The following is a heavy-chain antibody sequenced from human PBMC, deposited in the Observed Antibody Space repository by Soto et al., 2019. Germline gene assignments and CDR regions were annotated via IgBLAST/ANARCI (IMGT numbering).Heavy chain of an antibody. J-gene: IGHJ6*02. D-gene: IGHD1-1*01. V-gene: IGHV4-59*01. CDR2: IYYSGST. CDR3: ARGQLERLYYYGMDV. Sequence: PSETLSLTCTVAGGSIGGYYWRWIRQPPGKGLEWIGYIYYSGSTNYNPSLKSRVTISVDTSKNQFSLKLSSVTAADTAVYYCARGQLERLYYYGMDVWGQGTTVTVSS. CDR1: GGSIGGYY.